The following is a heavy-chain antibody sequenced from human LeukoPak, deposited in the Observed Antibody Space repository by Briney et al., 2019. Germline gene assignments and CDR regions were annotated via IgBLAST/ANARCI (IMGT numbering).Heavy chain of an antibody. CDR2: IYPGDSDT. D-gene: IGHD3-22*01. Sequence: GESLKISCKGFGYTFINYWIGWVRQMPEKGLEWMGIIYPGDSDTRYSPSFQGQVTISADKSISTAYLQWSSLKASDTAMYYCAREPTYYYDSSGYPNAFDIWGQGTMVTVSS. CDR1: GYTFINYW. V-gene: IGHV5-51*01. J-gene: IGHJ3*02. CDR3: AREPTYYYDSSGYPNAFDI.